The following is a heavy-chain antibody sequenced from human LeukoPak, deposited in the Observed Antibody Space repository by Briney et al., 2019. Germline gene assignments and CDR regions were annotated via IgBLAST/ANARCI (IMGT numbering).Heavy chain of an antibody. CDR3: ARDLKVRGVIIRGDY. V-gene: IGHV3-30*04. J-gene: IGHJ4*02. CDR2: ISYDGSNK. D-gene: IGHD3-10*01. CDR1: GFTFSSYA. Sequence: GGSLRLSCAAAGFTFSSYAMHVVRQAPGKGLEWVAVISYDGSNKYYADSVKGRFTISRDNSKNTLYLQMNSLRAEDTAVYYCARDLKVRGVIIRGDYWGQGTLVTVSS.